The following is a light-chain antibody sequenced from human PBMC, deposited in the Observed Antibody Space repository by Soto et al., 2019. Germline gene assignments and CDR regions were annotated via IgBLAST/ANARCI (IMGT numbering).Light chain of an antibody. CDR1: SSDVGAYNF. CDR3: SSQTASATVL. V-gene: IGLV2-14*01. J-gene: IGLJ2*01. CDR2: EVS. Sequence: QSALTQPASVSGSPGQAITISCTGTSSDVGAYNFVSWYQQFPGKAPKLMIYEVSNRPSGVYDRFSGSKSGNTASLIISGLRPEDEADYYCSSQTASATVLFGGGTKLTVL.